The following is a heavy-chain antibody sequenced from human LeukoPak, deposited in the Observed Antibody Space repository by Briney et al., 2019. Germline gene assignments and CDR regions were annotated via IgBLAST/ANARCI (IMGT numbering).Heavy chain of an antibody. CDR3: ASGDHGDYEAFDI. V-gene: IGHV1-46*01. CDR2: IHPGDGKT. J-gene: IGHJ3*02. CDR1: GYMFTTYY. D-gene: IGHD4-17*01. Sequence: ASVKVSCKASGYMFTTYYMQWVRQAPGQGLEWMGVIHPGDGKTNYAQEFQARVTITRDTFTRTVNMELGSLSSEDTAVYYCASGDHGDYEAFDIWGQGTMVTVSS.